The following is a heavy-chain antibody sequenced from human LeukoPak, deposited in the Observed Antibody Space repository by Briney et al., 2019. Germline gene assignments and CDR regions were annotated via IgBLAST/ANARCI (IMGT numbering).Heavy chain of an antibody. D-gene: IGHD3-22*01. Sequence: GGSLRLSCAASGFTFSDYYMSWIRQAPGKGLEWVSYISSSGSTIYYADSVKGRFTISRDNAKNSLYLQMNSLRAEDTAVYYCATLPAPSDSSGYSTDNWGQGTLVTVSS. CDR3: ATLPAPSDSSGYSTDN. J-gene: IGHJ4*02. CDR1: GFTFSDYY. V-gene: IGHV3-11*01. CDR2: ISSSGSTI.